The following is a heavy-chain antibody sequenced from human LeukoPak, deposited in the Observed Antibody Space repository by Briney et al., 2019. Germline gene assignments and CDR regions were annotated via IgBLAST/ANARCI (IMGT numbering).Heavy chain of an antibody. CDR1: GFTFSSYA. D-gene: IGHD5-18*01. V-gene: IGHV3-23*01. CDR3: ARAYSGYTYGYHY. CDR2: ISGSGGST. Sequence: PGGSLRLSCAASGFTFSSYAMSWVRQAPGKGLEWVSAISGSGGSTYYADSVKGRFTISRDNAKNSLYLQMNSLRAEDTAVYYCARAYSGYTYGYHYWGQGTLVTVSS. J-gene: IGHJ4*02.